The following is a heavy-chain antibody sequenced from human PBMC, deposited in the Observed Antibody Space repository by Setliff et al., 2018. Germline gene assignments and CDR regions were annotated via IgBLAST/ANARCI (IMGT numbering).Heavy chain of an antibody. CDR2: IFYSGRT. V-gene: IGHV4-39*01. J-gene: IGHJ4*02. CDR3: ARLPNYVWGSPVDY. D-gene: IGHD3-16*01. CDR1: DGSISGYY. Sequence: SETLSLTCAVYDGSISGYYWGLIRQPPGKGLEWIGSIFYSGRTFYNPSLKSRVTISVDTSKNQFSLTLSSVTAADTAVYYCARLPNYVWGSPVDYWGQGTLVTVSS.